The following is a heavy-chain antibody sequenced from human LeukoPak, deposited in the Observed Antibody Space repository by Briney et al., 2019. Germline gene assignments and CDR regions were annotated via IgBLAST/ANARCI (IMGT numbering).Heavy chain of an antibody. CDR3: ARDPWGFGDKPWGAFDI. CDR1: GFTVSSNH. CDR2: IYSGGST. D-gene: IGHD3-10*01. V-gene: IGHV3-66*01. Sequence: GGSLRLSCAASGFTVSSNHMSWVRQAPGKGLEWVSVIYSGGSTYYADSVKGRFTISRDNSKNTLYLQMNSLRAEDTAVYYCARDPWGFGDKPWGAFDIWGQGTMVTVSS. J-gene: IGHJ3*02.